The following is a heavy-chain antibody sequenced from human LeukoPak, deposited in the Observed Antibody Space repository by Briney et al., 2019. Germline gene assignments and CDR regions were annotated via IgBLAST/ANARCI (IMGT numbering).Heavy chain of an antibody. CDR2: IHYSGST. CDR3: ASDYYDSSGFDY. Sequence: SETLSLTCTVSGGSSSNYYWSWIRQPPGKGLEWIGYIHYSGSTNYNPSLKSRVTISVDTSKIQFSLKLSSVTAADTAVYYCASDYYDSSGFDYWGRGTLVTVSS. D-gene: IGHD3-22*01. CDR1: GGSSSNYY. V-gene: IGHV4-59*01. J-gene: IGHJ4*02.